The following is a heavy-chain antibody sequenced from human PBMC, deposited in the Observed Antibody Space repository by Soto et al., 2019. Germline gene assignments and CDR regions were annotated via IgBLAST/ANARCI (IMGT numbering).Heavy chain of an antibody. V-gene: IGHV1-18*01. J-gene: IGHJ5*02. CDR3: ARLGVGCSGGSCQRNNWFDP. Sequence: QVPLVQSGAEVKKPGASVKVSCKASGYTFTGYGISWVRQAPGQGLEWMGWISAYNGNTNYAQKLQGRVTMTTDTSASTAYMELRSLRSDDTAVYYCARLGVGCSGGSCQRNNWFDPWGQGTLITVSS. CDR1: GYTFTGYG. CDR2: ISAYNGNT. D-gene: IGHD2-15*01.